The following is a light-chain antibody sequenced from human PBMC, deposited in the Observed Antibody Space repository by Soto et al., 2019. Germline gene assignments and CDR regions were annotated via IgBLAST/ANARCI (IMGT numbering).Light chain of an antibody. CDR1: QSVSSSY. Sequence: EIVLTQSPGTLSLTPGERATLSCRASQSVSSSYLAWYQQKPGQAPRLLINGASSRATGIPDRFSGSGSGTDFTLTISRLEREDFAVYYCQQYGSSPGTFGQGTKVEIK. CDR2: GAS. V-gene: IGKV3-20*01. J-gene: IGKJ1*01. CDR3: QQYGSSPGT.